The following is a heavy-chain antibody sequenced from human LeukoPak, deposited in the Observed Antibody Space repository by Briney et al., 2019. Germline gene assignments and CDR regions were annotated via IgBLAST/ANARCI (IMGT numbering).Heavy chain of an antibody. D-gene: IGHD3-9*01. CDR2: IIPIFGTA. CDR1: GYTFTSYG. CDR3: ARGKGNYDILTGYYIHYYYGMDV. Sequence: GASVKVSCKASGYTFTSYGISWVRQAPGQGLEWMGGIIPIFGTASYAQKFQGRVTITADESTSTAYMELSSLRSEDTAVYYCARGKGNYDILTGYYIHYYYGMDVWGKGTTVTVSS. J-gene: IGHJ6*04. V-gene: IGHV1-69*13.